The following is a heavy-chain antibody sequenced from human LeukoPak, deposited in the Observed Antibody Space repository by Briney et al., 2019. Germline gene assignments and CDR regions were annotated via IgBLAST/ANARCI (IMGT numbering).Heavy chain of an antibody. CDR2: IYSGGGS. CDR1: GFTVSSSY. J-gene: IGHJ4*02. D-gene: IGHD6-19*01. V-gene: IGHV3-53*04. CDR3: ARVGVGTVAGNYFDD. Sequence: GGSLRLSCTASGFTVSSSYMTWVRQAPGKGLEWVSLIYSGGGSFYADSVKGRFTISRHNFENTLYLQMNNLRAEDTAVYYCARVGVGTVAGNYFDDWGQGTLVTVSS.